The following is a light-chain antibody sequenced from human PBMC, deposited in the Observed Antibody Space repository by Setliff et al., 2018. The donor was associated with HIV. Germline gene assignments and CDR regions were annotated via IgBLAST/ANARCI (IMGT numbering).Light chain of an antibody. J-gene: IGLJ1*01. Sequence: QSVLTQPASVSGSPGQSITISCTGTSSDVGGYNYVSWYQHHPGKAPKLIIYEVRNRPSGVSNRFSGSKSGNTASLTTSGLQAEDEADYYCSSYAITNTLPFGTGTKVTV. V-gene: IGLV2-14*01. CDR3: SSYAITNTLP. CDR1: SSDVGGYNY. CDR2: EVR.